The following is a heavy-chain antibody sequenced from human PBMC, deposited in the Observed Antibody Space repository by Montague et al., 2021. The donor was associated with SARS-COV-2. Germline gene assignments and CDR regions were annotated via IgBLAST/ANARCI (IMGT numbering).Heavy chain of an antibody. Sequence: SETLSLTCTVSGSSITSYYWSWIRQAPGKGLEWIAYIYSSGSASYNPSLRSRVTMPVVKSTNQFSLRLNSVTAADTAVYYCARVFRGQRLAFDFWGQGALVIVSS. CDR2: IYSSGSA. D-gene: IGHD6-25*01. J-gene: IGHJ4*02. V-gene: IGHV4-59*12. CDR3: ARVFRGQRLAFDF. CDR1: GSSITSYY.